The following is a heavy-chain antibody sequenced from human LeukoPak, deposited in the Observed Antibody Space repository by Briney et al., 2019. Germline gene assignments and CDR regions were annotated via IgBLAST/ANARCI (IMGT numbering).Heavy chain of an antibody. V-gene: IGHV3-23*01. J-gene: IGHJ6*03. CDR2: ISGSGGST. CDR1: GFTFSSYG. Sequence: PGGTLRLSCASSGFTFSSYGMSWVRQAPGKGLELVSAISGSGGSTYYADSVKGRFTISRDNSKNTLYLQMNSLRADDTDVYYCAKEPIYYYYMDVWGKGTTVTISS. CDR3: AKEPIYYYYMDV.